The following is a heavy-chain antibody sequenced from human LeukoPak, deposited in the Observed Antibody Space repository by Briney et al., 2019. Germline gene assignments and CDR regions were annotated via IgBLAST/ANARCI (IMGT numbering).Heavy chain of an antibody. CDR1: GFTFSDYY. CDR2: ISSSGSTR. J-gene: IGHJ4*02. Sequence: GGSLRLSCAASGFTFSDYYMSWIRQAPGKGLEWVSYISSSGSTRHYADSVKGRFTISRDSAKKSLYLQMNSLGAEDTAVYYCARNWNSAFDWGQRTLVTVSS. D-gene: IGHD1-7*01. V-gene: IGHV3-11*04. CDR3: ARNWNSAFD.